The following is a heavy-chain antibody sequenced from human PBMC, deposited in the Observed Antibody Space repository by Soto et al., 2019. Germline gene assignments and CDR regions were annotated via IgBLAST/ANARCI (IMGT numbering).Heavy chain of an antibody. J-gene: IGHJ6*02. CDR2: IDPSDSYT. D-gene: IGHD6-13*01. CDR1: GYSFTSYW. CDR3: ARSAAGHYYYGMDV. V-gene: IGHV5-10-1*01. Sequence: RGESLKISCKGSGYSFTSYWISWVRQMPGKGLEWMGRIDPSDSYTNYSPSFQGHVTISADKSISTAYLQWSSLKASDTAMYYCARSAAGHYYYGMDVWGQGTTVTVSS.